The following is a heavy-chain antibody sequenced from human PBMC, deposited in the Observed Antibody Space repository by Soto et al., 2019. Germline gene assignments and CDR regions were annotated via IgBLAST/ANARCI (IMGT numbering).Heavy chain of an antibody. D-gene: IGHD3-22*01. V-gene: IGHV3-23*01. CDR2: VSGIGGFT. J-gene: IGHJ4*02. Sequence: GGSLRLSCAASGFTFSNQAMNWVRQAPGKGLEWVSSVSGIGGFTYYADSVKGRLTISRDNSKNTLYLQMNSLRAEDTAIYYCAKVGEEDYYDSSGYFDYWGQGTLVTVSS. CDR1: GFTFSNQA. CDR3: AKVGEEDYYDSSGYFDY.